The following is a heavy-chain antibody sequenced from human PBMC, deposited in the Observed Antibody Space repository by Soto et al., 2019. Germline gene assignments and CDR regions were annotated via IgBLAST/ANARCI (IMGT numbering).Heavy chain of an antibody. J-gene: IGHJ6*02. CDR1: GGSISSGTYS. D-gene: IGHD2-2*01. V-gene: IGHV4-39*01. Sequence: PSETLSLTSSVSGGSISSGTYSWGWIRQPPGKGLEWIVTFHYSGRTYYSPSLESRVTISVDTSKNQFSLKVSSVTAADTAVFYCARLAGYCSGTSCYGYYGMDVWGQGTTVT. CDR2: FHYSGRT. CDR3: ARLAGYCSGTSCYGYYGMDV.